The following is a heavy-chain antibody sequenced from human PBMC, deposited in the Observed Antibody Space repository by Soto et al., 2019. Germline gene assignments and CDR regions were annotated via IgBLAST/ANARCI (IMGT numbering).Heavy chain of an antibody. CDR1: GYTFTSYG. Sequence: QVQLVQFGAEVKKPGASVKVSCKASGYTFTSYGISWVRQAPGQGLEWMGWISPYNGNTNYAQKLQGRVTMTTDTSTSTAYMELRSLRSDDTAVYYCARDYYFDSSGYTRDCFDYWGQGTLVTVSS. CDR2: ISPYNGNT. CDR3: ARDYYFDSSGYTRDCFDY. J-gene: IGHJ4*02. V-gene: IGHV1-18*01. D-gene: IGHD3-22*01.